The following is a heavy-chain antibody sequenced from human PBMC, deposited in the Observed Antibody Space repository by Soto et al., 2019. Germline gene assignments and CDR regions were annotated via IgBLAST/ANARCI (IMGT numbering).Heavy chain of an antibody. CDR1: GYIFTSYG. D-gene: IGHD3-10*01. J-gene: IGHJ6*02. CDR2: ISTHNGNT. Sequence: QVQLVQSEAEVKKPGASVKVSCKTSGYIFTSYGISWVRQAPGQGLEWMGWISTHNGNTNYAQKLQDRVTMTTDTSTSTAYMELRSLRSDDTAVYYCARENSYYGSGTYYFYGMDAWGHGTTVTVSS. CDR3: ARENSYYGSGTYYFYGMDA. V-gene: IGHV1-18*01.